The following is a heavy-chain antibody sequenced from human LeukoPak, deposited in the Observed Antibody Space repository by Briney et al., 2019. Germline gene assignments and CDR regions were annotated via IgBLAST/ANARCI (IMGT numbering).Heavy chain of an antibody. CDR2: INHSGST. J-gene: IGHJ3*02. D-gene: IGHD3-10*01. Sequence: SETLSLTCAVYGGSFSGYYWSWIRQPPGKGLEWIGEINHSGSTNYNPSLKSRVTIPVDTSKNQFSLKLSSVTAADTAVYYCARWHYYGSGSYYKHAFDIWGQGTMVTVPS. V-gene: IGHV4-34*01. CDR3: ARWHYYGSGSYYKHAFDI. CDR1: GGSFSGYY.